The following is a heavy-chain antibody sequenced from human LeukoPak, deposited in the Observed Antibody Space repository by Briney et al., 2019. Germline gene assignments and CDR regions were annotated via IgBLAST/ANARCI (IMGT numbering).Heavy chain of an antibody. CDR3: AKDLRRDGYNAAFGY. J-gene: IGHJ4*02. CDR2: ISSSSSYI. CDR1: GFTFSSYS. Sequence: PGGSLRLSCAASGFTFSSYSMNWVRQAPGKGLEWVSSISSSSSYIYYADSVKGRFTISRDNSKNTLYLQMNSLRAEDTAVYYCAKDLRRDGYNAAFGYWGQGTLVTVSS. D-gene: IGHD5-24*01. V-gene: IGHV3-21*01.